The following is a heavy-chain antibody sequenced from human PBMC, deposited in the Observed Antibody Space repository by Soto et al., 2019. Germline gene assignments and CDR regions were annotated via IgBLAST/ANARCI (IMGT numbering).Heavy chain of an antibody. CDR3: ARDVRHYDFWSGYLNWFDP. CDR2: IIPNIGIA. D-gene: IGHD3-3*01. J-gene: IGHJ5*02. Sequence: ASVKVSCKASGGTFSSYTISWVRQAPGQGLEWMGRIIPNIGIANYAQKLQGRVTMTTDTSTSTAYMELRSLRSDDTAVYYCARDVRHYDFWSGYLNWFDPWGQGTLVTVSS. CDR1: GGTFSSYT. V-gene: IGHV1-69*04.